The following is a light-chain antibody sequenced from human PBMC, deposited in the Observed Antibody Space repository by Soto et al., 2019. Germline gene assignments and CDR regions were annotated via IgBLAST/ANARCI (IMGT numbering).Light chain of an antibody. J-gene: IGLJ1*01. V-gene: IGLV2-14*01. CDR2: EVS. Sequence: QSVLTQPASVSGSPGQSITISCTGSSNDVGGYNYVSWYQQHPGKAPKLMLYEVSNRPSGVSHRFSGSKSANTASLTISGLQTEDEADYYCSSYTTSSSYVFGTGTKVTVL. CDR3: SSYTTSSSYV. CDR1: SNDVGGYNY.